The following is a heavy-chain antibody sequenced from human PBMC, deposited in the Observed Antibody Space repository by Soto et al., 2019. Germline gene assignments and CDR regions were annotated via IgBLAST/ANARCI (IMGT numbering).Heavy chain of an antibody. CDR2: IKSKTDGGTT. J-gene: IGHJ6*02. CDR3: TTAAAGDYYDYYGMDV. CDR1: GFTFSNAW. V-gene: IGHV3-15*07. D-gene: IGHD6-13*01. Sequence: EVQLVESGGGLVKPGGSLRLSCAASGFTFSNAWMNWVRQAPGKGLEWVGRIKSKTDGGTTDYAAPVKGRFTISRDDSKNTLDLQMNSLKTEGTAVYYCTTAAAGDYYDYYGMDVWGQGTTVTVSS.